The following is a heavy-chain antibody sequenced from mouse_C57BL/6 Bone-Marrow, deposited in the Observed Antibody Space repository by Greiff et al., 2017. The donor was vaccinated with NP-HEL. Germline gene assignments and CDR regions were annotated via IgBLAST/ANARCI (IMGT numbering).Heavy chain of an antibody. CDR2: ISSGSSTI. V-gene: IGHV5-17*01. Sequence: EVKLMESGGGLVKPGGSLKLSCAASGFTFSDYGMHWVRQAPEKGLEWVAYISSGSSTIYYADTVKGRFTISRDNAKNTLFLQMTSLRSEDTAMYYCARDYSNPYLYFDVWGTGTTVTVSS. CDR1: GFTFSDYG. D-gene: IGHD2-5*01. J-gene: IGHJ1*03. CDR3: ARDYSNPYLYFDV.